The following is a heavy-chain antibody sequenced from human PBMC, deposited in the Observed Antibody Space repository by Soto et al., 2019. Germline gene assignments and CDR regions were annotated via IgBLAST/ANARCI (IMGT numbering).Heavy chain of an antibody. CDR3: TRHEQADYYGMDV. CDR1: GFTFSGSA. CDR2: IRSKANSYAT. J-gene: IGHJ6*02. V-gene: IGHV3-73*02. Sequence: EVQLVESGGGLVQPGGSLKLSCAASGFTFSGSAMHWVRQASGKGLEWVGRIRSKANSYATAYAASVKGRFTISRDDSKNTAYLQMNSLKTEDTAVYYCTRHEQADYYGMDVWGQGTTVTVSS. D-gene: IGHD6-19*01.